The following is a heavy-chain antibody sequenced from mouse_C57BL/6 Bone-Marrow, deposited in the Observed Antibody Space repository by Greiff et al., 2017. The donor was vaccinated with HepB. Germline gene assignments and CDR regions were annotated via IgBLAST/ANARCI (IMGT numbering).Heavy chain of an antibody. D-gene: IGHD2-5*01. CDR3: VRAYYSNPFAY. Sequence: EVQRVESGGGLVQPKGSLKLSCAASGFSFNTYAMNWVRQAPGKGLEWVARIRSKSNNYATYYADSVKDRFTISRDDSESMLYLQMNNLKTEDTAMYYCVRAYYSNPFAYWGQGTLVTVSA. J-gene: IGHJ3*01. CDR2: IRSKSNNYAT. V-gene: IGHV10-1*01. CDR1: GFSFNTYA.